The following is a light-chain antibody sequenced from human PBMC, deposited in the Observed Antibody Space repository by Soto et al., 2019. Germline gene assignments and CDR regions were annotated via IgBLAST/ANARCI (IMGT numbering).Light chain of an antibody. CDR2: WAS. J-gene: IGKJ1*01. Sequence: IVMTQSPDSLAVSLGERATINCKSSQSVLYSSNNKNYLAWYQQKPGQPPKLLIYWASTRESGVPDRFSGSGSETDFTLTISSLQAEDVAVYYCQQYYSTPQTFGQGTKVDIK. V-gene: IGKV4-1*01. CDR1: QSVLYSSNNKNY. CDR3: QQYYSTPQT.